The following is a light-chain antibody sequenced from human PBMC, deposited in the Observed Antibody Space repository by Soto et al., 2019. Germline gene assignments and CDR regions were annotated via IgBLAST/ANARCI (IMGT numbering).Light chain of an antibody. CDR3: QQYYSYPQFT. CDR2: AAS. V-gene: IGKV1-5*01. Sequence: DIQMTQSPSTLPASVGDRVTITCLASQTISSWLAWYQQKPGKAPKLLIYAASTLQSGVPSRFSGSGSGTDFTLTISCLQSEDFATYYCQQYYSYPQFTFGPGTKVDIK. CDR1: QTISSW. J-gene: IGKJ3*01.